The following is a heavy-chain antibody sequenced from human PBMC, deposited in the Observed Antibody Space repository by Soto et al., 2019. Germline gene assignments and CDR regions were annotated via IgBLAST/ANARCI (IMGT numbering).Heavy chain of an antibody. CDR1: GGSISSSGYY. D-gene: IGHD6-19*01. J-gene: IGHJ4*02. Sequence: KLSETLSLTCTVSGGSISSSGYYWGWVRQPPGKGLEWIGSIYYSGSTYYNPSLKSRLTISVDTSKNQFSLNLSSVTAADTAVYYCASLSYSSGWSDYWGQGTLVTVSS. CDR2: IYYSGST. CDR3: ASLSYSSGWSDY. V-gene: IGHV4-39*01.